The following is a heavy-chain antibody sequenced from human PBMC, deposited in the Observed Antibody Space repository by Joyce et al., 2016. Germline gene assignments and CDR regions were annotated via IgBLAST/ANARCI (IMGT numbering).Heavy chain of an antibody. CDR3: ARGPPFDY. V-gene: IGHV3-53*01. CDR1: GFTVGGNY. CDR2: INSAYTT. Sequence: EVQLVESGGGLVKPGGSLRLSCEASGFTVGGNYMNWVRQAPGKGLEWVALINSAYTTHYADSVKARFTISRDTSKHTLYLQMNSLSAEDTAVYHCARGPPFDYWGQGTLVTVSS. J-gene: IGHJ4*02.